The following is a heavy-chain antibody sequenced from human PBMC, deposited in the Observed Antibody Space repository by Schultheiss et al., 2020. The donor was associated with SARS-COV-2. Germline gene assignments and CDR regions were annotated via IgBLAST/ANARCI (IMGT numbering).Heavy chain of an antibody. D-gene: IGHD3-10*01. J-gene: IGHJ4*02. CDR3: ARALRGAIYFDY. Sequence: ASVKVSCKAFGHTFTKYYIHWVRQAPGQGLEWMGWISAYNGNTNYAQKLQGRVTLTTDTSTTTAYMDLRSLRSDDTAVYFCARALRGAIYFDYWGQGTLVTVSS. V-gene: IGHV1-18*04. CDR2: ISAYNGNT. CDR1: GHTFTKYY.